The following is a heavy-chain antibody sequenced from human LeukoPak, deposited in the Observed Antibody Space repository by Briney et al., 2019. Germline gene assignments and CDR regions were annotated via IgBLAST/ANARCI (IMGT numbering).Heavy chain of an antibody. V-gene: IGHV4-34*01. Sequence: PSETLSLTCAVSGGAFSNYFWTWIRQPPGKGLEWIAEINDSGSTNSNSSLRSRVTISLDTSKNQFSLRLTSVTAADTAVYYCARGQYCSTTTCYSARRYFDFWGQGTLVTVSS. CDR3: ARGQYCSTTTCYSARRYFDF. CDR2: INDSGST. J-gene: IGHJ4*02. CDR1: GGAFSNYF. D-gene: IGHD2-2*01.